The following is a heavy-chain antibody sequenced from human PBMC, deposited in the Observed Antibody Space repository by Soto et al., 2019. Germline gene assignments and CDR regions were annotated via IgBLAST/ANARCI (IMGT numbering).Heavy chain of an antibody. Sequence: GGSLRLSCGASGFTFSRSGMHWVRQAPGKGLEWVAVIWYDGSNKYYADSVKGRFTISRDNSKNTLYLQMNSLRAEDTAIYYCARDSCSRNSCYVDFGMDVWGQGTTVTVSS. CDR2: IWYDGSNK. J-gene: IGHJ6*02. V-gene: IGHV3-33*01. D-gene: IGHD2-2*01. CDR1: GFTFSRSG. CDR3: ARDSCSRNSCYVDFGMDV.